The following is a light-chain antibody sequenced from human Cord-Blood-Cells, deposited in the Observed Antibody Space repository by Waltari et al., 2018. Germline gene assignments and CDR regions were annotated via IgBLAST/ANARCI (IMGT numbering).Light chain of an antibody. CDR2: DVS. CDR1: SRHVGGYNY. Sequence: QSALTQPRSVSGSPGQSVPISCTGTSRHVGGYNYVSWYQQHPGKAPKLMIYDVSKRPSGVPDRFSGSKSGNTASLTISGLQAEDEADYYCCSYAGSYTFYVFGTGTKVTVL. J-gene: IGLJ1*01. V-gene: IGLV2-11*01. CDR3: CSYAGSYTFYV.